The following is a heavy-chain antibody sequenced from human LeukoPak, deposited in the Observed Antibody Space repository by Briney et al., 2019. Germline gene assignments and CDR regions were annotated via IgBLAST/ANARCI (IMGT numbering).Heavy chain of an antibody. Sequence: PSETLSLTYTVSGDSISSYYWSWIRQPPGKGLEWIGRIYSSGSTDYNPSLKSRVTMSVDKSKNKVSLRLSSVTAADTAVYYCARGQWLYRVGPFDIWGQGTLATVSS. J-gene: IGHJ3*02. CDR1: GDSISSYY. V-gene: IGHV4-4*07. CDR2: IYSSGST. CDR3: ARGQWLYRVGPFDI. D-gene: IGHD2-15*01.